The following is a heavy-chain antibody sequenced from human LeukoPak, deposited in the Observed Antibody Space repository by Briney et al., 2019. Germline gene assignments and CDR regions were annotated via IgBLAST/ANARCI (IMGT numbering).Heavy chain of an antibody. CDR3: ARGPTYYDFWSGYYTKEGFDP. CDR2: INPNSGGT. D-gene: IGHD3-3*01. V-gene: IGHV1-2*02. Sequence: ASVKVSCKASGYTFTGYYMHWVRQAPGQGLEWMGWINPNSGGTNYAQKFQRRVTMTRDTPISTAYMELSRLRSDDTAVYYCARGPTYYDFWSGYYTKEGFDPWGQGTLVTVSS. J-gene: IGHJ5*02. CDR1: GYTFTGYY.